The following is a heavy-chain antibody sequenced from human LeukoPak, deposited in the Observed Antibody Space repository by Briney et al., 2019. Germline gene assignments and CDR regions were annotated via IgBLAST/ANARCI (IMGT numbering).Heavy chain of an antibody. CDR3: ARHLTYDLGGF. D-gene: IGHD3-3*01. J-gene: IGHJ4*02. V-gene: IGHV4-39*01. Sequence: SETLSLTCTVSGAPISALSDYWGWIRQAPGKGLEWIGSMFNGGGTFYNPSLKSRVSMSIDVSKNQFSLRLKSVAASDTALYYCARHLTYDLGGFWGQGALVTVAS. CDR1: GAPISALSDY. CDR2: MFNGGGT.